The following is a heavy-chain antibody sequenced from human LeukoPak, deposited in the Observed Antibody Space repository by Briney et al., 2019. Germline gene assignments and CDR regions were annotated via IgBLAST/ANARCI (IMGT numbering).Heavy chain of an antibody. CDR3: ARGTQLPPIPYYYYYYMDA. Sequence: ASVKVSCKASGGTFSSYAISWVRQAPGQGLEWMGGIIPIFGTANYAQKFQGRVTITADKSTSTAYMELSSLRSEDTAVYYCARGTQLPPIPYYYYYYMDAWGKGTTVTVSS. J-gene: IGHJ6*03. CDR1: GGTFSSYA. D-gene: IGHD2-2*01. CDR2: IIPIFGTA. V-gene: IGHV1-69*06.